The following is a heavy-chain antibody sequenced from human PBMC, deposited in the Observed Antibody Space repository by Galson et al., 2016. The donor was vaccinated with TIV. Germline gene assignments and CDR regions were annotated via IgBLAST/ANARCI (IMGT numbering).Heavy chain of an antibody. D-gene: IGHD5-18*01. Sequence: SVKVSCKASGYPFTAYYIHWVRQAPGQGPEWMGWINPNGDDTNYAQRFQGRVPMTRDTSISTAYVELSRLRSDDTAVFFCARGFNYGFDFYYGMDVWGQGTTVTVSS. V-gene: IGHV1-2*02. CDR1: GYPFTAYY. CDR2: INPNGDDT. CDR3: ARGFNYGFDFYYGMDV. J-gene: IGHJ6*02.